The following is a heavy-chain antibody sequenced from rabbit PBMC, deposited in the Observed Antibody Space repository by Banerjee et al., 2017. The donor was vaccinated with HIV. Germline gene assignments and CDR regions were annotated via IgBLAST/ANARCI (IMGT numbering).Heavy chain of an antibody. V-gene: IGHV1S45*01. CDR2: ISAGDGSI. J-gene: IGHJ4*01. D-gene: IGHD1-1*01. CDR3: SRDFAVVIGWNFNL. CDR1: GFTISGSYY. Sequence: QEQLEESGGDLVKPEGSLTLTCTASGFTISGSYYMCWVRQAPGKGLEWLGCISAGDGSIHYASWSKGRFTISRTTSTTVTLQMTSLTAADTASYFCSRDFAVVIGWNFNLWGPGTLVTVS.